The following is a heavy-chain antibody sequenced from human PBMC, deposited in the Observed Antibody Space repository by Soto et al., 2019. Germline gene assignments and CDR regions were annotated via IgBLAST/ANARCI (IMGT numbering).Heavy chain of an antibody. CDR1: GFTFSSYG. V-gene: IGHV3-33*01. Sequence: QVQLVESGGGVVQPGRSLRLSCAASGFTFSSYGMHWVRQDPGKGLEWVAVIWYDGSNKYYADSVKGRFTISRDNSKNTLYLQMNSLSAEDTAVYYCASVLGYKETFDAFDIWGQGTMVTVSS. J-gene: IGHJ3*02. D-gene: IGHD6-25*01. CDR3: ASVLGYKETFDAFDI. CDR2: IWYDGSNK.